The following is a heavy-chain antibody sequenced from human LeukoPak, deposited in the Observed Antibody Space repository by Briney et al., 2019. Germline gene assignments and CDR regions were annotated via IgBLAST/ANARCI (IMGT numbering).Heavy chain of an antibody. CDR1: GFTFDDYA. V-gene: IGHV3-21*01. D-gene: IGHD2-2*01. CDR3: ARAHCSSTSCYRTFDY. J-gene: IGHJ4*02. Sequence: PGRSLRLSCAASGFTFDDYAMHWVRQAPGKGLEWVSSISSSSSYIYYADSVKGRFTISRDNAKNSLYLQMNSLRAEDTAVYYCARAHCSSTSCYRTFDYWGQGTLVTVSS. CDR2: ISSSSSYI.